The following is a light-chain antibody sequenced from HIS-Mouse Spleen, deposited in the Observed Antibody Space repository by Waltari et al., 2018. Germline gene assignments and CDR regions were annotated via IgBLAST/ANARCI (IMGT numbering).Light chain of an antibody. Sequence: SYVLTQPPSVSVAPGKTARITCGGNNIGSKSVHGYPQKPGQAPVLVVYDDSDRPSGIPERFSGSNSGNTATLTISRVEAGDEADYYCQVWDSSSDHPYVFGTGTKVTVL. CDR2: DDS. CDR1: NIGSKS. J-gene: IGLJ1*01. V-gene: IGLV3-21*03. CDR3: QVWDSSSDHPYV.